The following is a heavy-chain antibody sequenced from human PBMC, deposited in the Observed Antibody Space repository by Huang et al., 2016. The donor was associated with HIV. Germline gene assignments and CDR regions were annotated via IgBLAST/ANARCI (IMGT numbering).Heavy chain of an antibody. V-gene: IGHV4-34*02. CDR1: GGSFTGNY. CDR3: ARQWTILEWLLGLDV. J-gene: IGHJ6*02. D-gene: IGHD3-3*01. CDR2: VNDRGDT. Sequence: QMQLQQRGAGLLKPSETLSLTCGVSGGSFTGNYLTWIRQAPGKGLEWIGEVNDRGDTNYNPSLNGRVTISLDKSNSELSLNLRSVTAADTAVYYCARQWTILEWLLGLDVWGQGTTVIVSS.